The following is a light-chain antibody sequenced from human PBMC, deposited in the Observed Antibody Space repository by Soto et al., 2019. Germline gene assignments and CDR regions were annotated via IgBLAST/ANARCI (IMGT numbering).Light chain of an antibody. J-gene: IGKJ1*01. Sequence: DIQMTQSPSSLSASVGARVTITCRASQGISNYLAWYQQKPAKVPKLLIYASSTLQSGVPSRFSGSGSGTDFTLTISSLQPEDVATYYCQKYNSAPRTFGQGTKVEIK. CDR2: ASS. V-gene: IGKV1-27*01. CDR1: QGISNY. CDR3: QKYNSAPRT.